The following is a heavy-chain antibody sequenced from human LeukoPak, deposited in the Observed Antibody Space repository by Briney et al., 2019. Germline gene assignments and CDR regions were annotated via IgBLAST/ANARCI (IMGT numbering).Heavy chain of an antibody. D-gene: IGHD5-18*01. CDR1: GFTFSSYA. CDR3: ARDWQTWIQPYYYMDV. CDR2: ISSSSSTI. J-gene: IGHJ6*03. V-gene: IGHV3-48*04. Sequence: GSLRLSCAASGFTFSSYAMSWVRQAPGKGLEWGSYISSSSSTIYYADSVKGRFTISRDNAKNSLYLQMNSLRAEDTAVYYCARDWQTWIQPYYYMDVWGKGTTVTVSS.